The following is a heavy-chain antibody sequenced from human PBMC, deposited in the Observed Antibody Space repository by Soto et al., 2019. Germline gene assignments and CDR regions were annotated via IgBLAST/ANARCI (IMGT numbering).Heavy chain of an antibody. CDR2: ISYDGRNK. Sequence: QVQLVESGGGVVQPGRSLRLSCAASGFTFSSYGMHWVRQAPGKGLEWVAVISYDGRNKNYAASVKGRFTISRDNYKNTLYLQRNSLRAEDTAVYDCAKGREVEVTTRLFDYWGQGTLVTVSS. V-gene: IGHV3-30*18. J-gene: IGHJ4*02. CDR3: AKGREVEVTTRLFDY. CDR1: GFTFSSYG. D-gene: IGHD4-17*01.